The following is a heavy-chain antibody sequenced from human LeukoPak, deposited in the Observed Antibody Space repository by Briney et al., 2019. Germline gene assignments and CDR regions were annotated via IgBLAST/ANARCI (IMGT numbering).Heavy chain of an antibody. CDR1: GYTFTSYD. D-gene: IGHD2-2*01. CDR2: MNPSSGNT. J-gene: IGHJ5*02. V-gene: IGHV1-8*01. CDR3: ARLAKVPATGNWFDP. Sequence: ASVKVSCKASGYTFTSYDINWVRQAPGQGLEWMGWMNPSSGNTGYAEKFQGRVTMTRSSSINTAYMELSSLRSEDTAVYYCARLAKVPATGNWFDPWGQGTQVTVSS.